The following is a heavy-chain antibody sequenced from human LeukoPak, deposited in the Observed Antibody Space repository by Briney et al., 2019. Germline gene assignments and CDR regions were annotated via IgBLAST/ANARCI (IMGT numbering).Heavy chain of an antibody. V-gene: IGHV3-23*01. J-gene: IGHJ6*02. CDR1: GFTFSSYA. D-gene: IGHD4-17*01. CDR3: AKGGPDGDYYYYYYGMDV. CDR2: ISGSGGST. Sequence: GGSLRLSCAASGFTFSSYAMSWVRQAPGKGLEWVSAISGSGGSTYYADSVKGRFTISRDNSKNTLYLQTNSLRAEDTAVYYCAKGGPDGDYYYYYYGMDVWGQGTTVTVSS.